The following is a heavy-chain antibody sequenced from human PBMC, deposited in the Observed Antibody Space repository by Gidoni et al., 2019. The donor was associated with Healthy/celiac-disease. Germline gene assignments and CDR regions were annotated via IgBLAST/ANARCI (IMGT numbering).Heavy chain of an antibody. CDR2: ISSSSSYI. Sequence: EVQLVESGGGLVKPGGSLRLSCAASGFTFSSYSMNWVRQAPGKGLEGVSSISSSSSYIYYADSVKGRFTISRDNAKNSLYLQMNSLRAEDTAVYYCARDRGDYPYYYYGMDVWGQGTTVTVSS. J-gene: IGHJ6*02. CDR1: GFTFSSYS. CDR3: ARDRGDYPYYYYGMDV. D-gene: IGHD4-17*01. V-gene: IGHV3-21*01.